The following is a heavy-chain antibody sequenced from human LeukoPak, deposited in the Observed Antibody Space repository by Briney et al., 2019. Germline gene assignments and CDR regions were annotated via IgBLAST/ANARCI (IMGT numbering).Heavy chain of an antibody. CDR3: AREIILRFLEWPQRTHGAYYMDV. CDR2: ISSSSSYI. Sequence: GGSLRLSCAASGFTFSSYSMNWVRQAPRKGLEWVSSISSSSSYIYYADSVKGRFTISRDNAKNSLYLQMNSLRAEDTAVYYCAREIILRFLEWPQRTHGAYYMDVWGKGTTVTVSS. V-gene: IGHV3-21*01. CDR1: GFTFSSYS. J-gene: IGHJ6*03. D-gene: IGHD3-3*01.